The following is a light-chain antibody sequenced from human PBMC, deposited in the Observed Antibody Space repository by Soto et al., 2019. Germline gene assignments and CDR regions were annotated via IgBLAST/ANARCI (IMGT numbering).Light chain of an antibody. Sequence: DIQMTQSPSTLSSSVGDRVTITCRASQSITGWLAWFQQKPGKAPKLLISKASSLESGVPSRFSGSGSGTEFTLTISSLQPDDFATYYCQQLRDYSITFGQGTRLEIK. CDR1: QSITGW. V-gene: IGKV1-5*03. J-gene: IGKJ5*01. CDR3: QQLRDYSIT. CDR2: KAS.